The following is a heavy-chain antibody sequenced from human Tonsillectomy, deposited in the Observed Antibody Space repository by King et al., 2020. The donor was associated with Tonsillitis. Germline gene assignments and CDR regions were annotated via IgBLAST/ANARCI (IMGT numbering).Heavy chain of an antibody. CDR3: ARASRGYYDSSGYWNAFDI. D-gene: IGHD3-22*01. CDR2: IYSSGST. CDR1: GGSISSGSYY. V-gene: IGHV4-61*02. Sequence: VQLQESGPGLVKPSQTLSLTCTVSGGSISSGSYYWSWIRQPAGKGLDWIGRIYSSGSTNYNPSLKSRVTISVDTSKNQFSLKLSSVTAADTAVYYCARASRGYYDSSGYWNAFDIWGQGTMVTVSS. J-gene: IGHJ3*02.